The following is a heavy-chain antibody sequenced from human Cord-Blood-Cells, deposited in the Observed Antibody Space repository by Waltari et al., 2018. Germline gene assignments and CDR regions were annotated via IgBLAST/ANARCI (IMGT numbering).Heavy chain of an antibody. CDR1: GFTFGDYD. Sequence: EVQLVESGGGLVQPGRSLRLSCTASGFTFGDYDMSWVRQAPGKGLEWVGFIRSKAYGGTTEYAASVKGRFTISRDDSKSIAYLQMNSLKTEDTAVYYCTRGRERADGIDPWGQGTLVTVSS. D-gene: IGHD6-25*01. CDR2: IRSKAYGGTT. CDR3: TRGRERADGIDP. J-gene: IGHJ5*02. V-gene: IGHV3-49*04.